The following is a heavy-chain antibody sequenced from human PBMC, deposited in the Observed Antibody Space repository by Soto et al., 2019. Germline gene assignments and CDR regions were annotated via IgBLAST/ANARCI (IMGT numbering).Heavy chain of an antibody. D-gene: IGHD3-22*01. V-gene: IGHV1-8*01. CDR1: GYTFTSYD. CDR2: MDPNSGNT. CDR3: ARGGYYDSSGYYPDNWFDP. J-gene: IGHJ5*02. Sequence: ASVKVSCKASGYTFTSYDINWVRQATGQGLEWMGWMDPNSGNTGYAQKFQGRVTMTRNTSISTAYMELSSLRSEDTAVYYCARGGYYDSSGYYPDNWFDPWGQGTLVTVSS.